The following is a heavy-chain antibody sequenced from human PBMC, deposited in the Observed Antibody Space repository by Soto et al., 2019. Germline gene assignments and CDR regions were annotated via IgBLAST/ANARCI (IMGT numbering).Heavy chain of an antibody. CDR1: GGTFSSYA. J-gene: IGHJ6*02. CDR2: IIPIFGTA. V-gene: IGHV1-69*13. CDR3: ARTNCSGGNCYYYYYYVMDV. Sequence: SVKVSCKASGGTFSSYAISWVRQAPGQGLEWMGGIIPIFGTANYAQKFQGRVTITADESTSTAYMELSSLRSEDTAVYYCARTNCSGGNCYYYYYYVMDVWSQGTTVTGSS. D-gene: IGHD2-15*01.